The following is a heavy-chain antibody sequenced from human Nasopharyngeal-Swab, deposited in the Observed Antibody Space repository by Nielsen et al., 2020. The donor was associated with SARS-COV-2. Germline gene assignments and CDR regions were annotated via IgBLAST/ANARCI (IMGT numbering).Heavy chain of an antibody. Sequence: ASVKVSCKASGYTFPNYGVSWVRQAPGQGLEWMGWVSPLNGRTNYIQKFQGRIIMTTDTSTHTAFMELTDLTSDDTAVYYCATDHWNRFDYWGQGTQVTVSS. J-gene: IGHJ4*02. CDR1: GYTFPNYG. CDR2: VSPLNGRT. CDR3: ATDHWNRFDY. V-gene: IGHV1-18*01. D-gene: IGHD1-1*01.